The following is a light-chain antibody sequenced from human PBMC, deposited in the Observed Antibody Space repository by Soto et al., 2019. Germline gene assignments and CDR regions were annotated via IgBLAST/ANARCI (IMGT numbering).Light chain of an antibody. J-gene: IGKJ4*01. CDR1: ESINSY. V-gene: IGKV1-39*01. CDR3: QQTYSTPDT. Sequence: DIQMTQSPSSLSASVGDRVTITCRASESINSYLNWYQQKPGKAPKLLIFASSHLQAGVPSRFSGSGSWTDFTLTISTLQPEDFATYYCQQTYSTPDTFGGGTEVEIK. CDR2: ASS.